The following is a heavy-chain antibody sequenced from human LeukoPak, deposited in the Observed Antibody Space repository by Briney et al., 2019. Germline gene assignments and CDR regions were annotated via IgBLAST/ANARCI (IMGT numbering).Heavy chain of an antibody. V-gene: IGHV4-59*01. Sequence: PSETLSLTCTVSNDSISSYYWSWIRQPPGKGLEWIGYIYYSGSTNYNPSLKSRVTISVDTSKNQFSLKLSSVTAADTAVYYCARCLYSSGWETGAFDIWGQGTMVTVSS. J-gene: IGHJ3*02. CDR2: IYYSGST. D-gene: IGHD6-19*01. CDR3: ARCLYSSGWETGAFDI. CDR1: NDSISSYY.